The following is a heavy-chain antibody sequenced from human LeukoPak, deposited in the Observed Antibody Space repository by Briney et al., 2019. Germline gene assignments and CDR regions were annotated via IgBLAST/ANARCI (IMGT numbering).Heavy chain of an antibody. CDR1: GGSISSSSYY. J-gene: IGHJ4*02. CDR3: ARGKRPGRYYFDY. Sequence: SETLSLTCTVSGGSISSSSYYWGWIRQPPGKGLEWIGEINHSGSTNYNPSLKSRVTISVDTSKNQFSLKLSSVTAADTAVYYCARGKRPGRYYFDYWGQGTLVTVSS. CDR2: INHSGST. V-gene: IGHV4-39*07. D-gene: IGHD1-14*01.